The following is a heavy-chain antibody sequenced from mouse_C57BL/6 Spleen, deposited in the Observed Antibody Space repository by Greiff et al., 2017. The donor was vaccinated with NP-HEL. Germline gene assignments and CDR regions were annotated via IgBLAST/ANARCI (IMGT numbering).Heavy chain of an antibody. J-gene: IGHJ2*01. CDR3: AKGGNYYGSSPVDY. D-gene: IGHD1-1*01. V-gene: IGHV1-82*01. CDR2: IYPGDGDT. Sequence: QVQLQQSGPELVKPGASVKISCKASGYAFSSSWMNWVKQRPGKGLEWIGRIYPGDGDTNYNGKFKGKATLTADKSSSTAYMQLSSLTSEDSAVYFCAKGGNYYGSSPVDYWGQGTTLTVSS. CDR1: GYAFSSSW.